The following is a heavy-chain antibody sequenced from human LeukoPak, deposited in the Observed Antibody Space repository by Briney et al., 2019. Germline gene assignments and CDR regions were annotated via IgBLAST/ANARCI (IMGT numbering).Heavy chain of an antibody. CDR1: RITFNNAW. CDR3: TTDRGIGVRPVFDS. J-gene: IGHJ4*02. D-gene: IGHD6-6*01. CDR2: IKSKADGATI. Sequence: GGSLRLSCATSRITFNNAWMSWVRQAPGKGLEWVGRIKSKADGATIDYAAPVKGRFTILRDDSRVMLYLQLNSLKIEDTAVYYCTTDRGIGVRPVFDSWGQGALVTVSS. V-gene: IGHV3-15*01.